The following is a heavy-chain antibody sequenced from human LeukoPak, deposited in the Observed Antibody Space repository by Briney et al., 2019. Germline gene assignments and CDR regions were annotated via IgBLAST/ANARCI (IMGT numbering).Heavy chain of an antibody. V-gene: IGHV3-53*01. CDR2: IYSGGST. D-gene: IGHD3-22*01. CDR1: GFTVSSNY. Sequence: GGSLRLSCAASGFTVSSNYMSWVRQAPGKGLEWVSVIYSGGSTYYADSVKGRFTISRDNSKNTLYLQMNSLRAEDTAVYYCARTSLTYYYDSSGYLPADYWGQGTLVTVSP. CDR3: ARTSLTYYYDSSGYLPADY. J-gene: IGHJ4*02.